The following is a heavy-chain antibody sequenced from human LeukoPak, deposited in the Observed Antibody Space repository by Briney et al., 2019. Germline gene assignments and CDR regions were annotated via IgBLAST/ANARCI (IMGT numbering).Heavy chain of an antibody. CDR1: GGSISSSSYY. J-gene: IGHJ4*02. D-gene: IGHD4-17*01. Sequence: SETLSLTCTVSGGSISSSSYYWGWIRQPPGEGLEWIGSIYYSGSTYYNPSLKSRVTISVDTSKNQFSLKLSSVTAADTAVYYCARQTVTTTPFDYWGQGTLVTVSS. V-gene: IGHV4-39*01. CDR3: ARQTVTTTPFDY. CDR2: IYYSGST.